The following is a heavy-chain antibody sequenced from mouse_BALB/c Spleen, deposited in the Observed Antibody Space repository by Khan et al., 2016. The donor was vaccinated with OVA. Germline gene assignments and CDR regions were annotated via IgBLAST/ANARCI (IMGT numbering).Heavy chain of an antibody. CDR2: ISSGSSIV. Sequence: EVELVESGGGLVQPGGSRKLSCAASGFTFSSFGMHWVRQAPEKGLEWVAYISSGSSIVYYADTLKGRFTISRDNPKNTLFLHMTSLRSEDSAMYYWARRYGNPLDYAMDYWGQGTSVTVSS. D-gene: IGHD2-10*02. CDR1: GFTFSSFG. J-gene: IGHJ4*01. V-gene: IGHV5-17*02. CDR3: ARRYGNPLDYAMDY.